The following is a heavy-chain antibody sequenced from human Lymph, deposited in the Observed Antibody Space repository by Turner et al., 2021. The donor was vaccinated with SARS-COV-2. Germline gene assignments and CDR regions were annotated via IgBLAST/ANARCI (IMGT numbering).Heavy chain of an antibody. D-gene: IGHD3-16*01. CDR1: GFPFDRAA. CDR3: ANLYPTVSWEFPYGMDV. J-gene: IGHJ6*02. V-gene: IGHV3-23*01. Sequence: VQLLASGGGLVPPRVSLRLFCAAAGFPFDRAAMIWVRQAPGKGLEWVSTSSGSGGRREYEDSVKGRCISYRDHSKNTLYLQMNSLRAEDTAVDYGANLYPTVSWEFPYGMDVWGQGTPGTVSS. CDR2: SSGSGGRR.